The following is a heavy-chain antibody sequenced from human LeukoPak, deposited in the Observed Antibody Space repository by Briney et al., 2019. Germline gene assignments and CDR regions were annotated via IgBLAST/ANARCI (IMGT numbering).Heavy chain of an antibody. V-gene: IGHV4-34*01. Sequence: PSETLCLTCAVSGVSFDDYYWSWVRQTPGKGLEWIGEINHSGYTNDSPSLKSRVTLSIDTSRKQFSLNLRSVTVADAGIYYCTRMTTGHDYWGQGTLFTVSS. D-gene: IGHD4-17*01. CDR2: INHSGYT. CDR3: TRMTTGHDY. CDR1: GVSFDDYY. J-gene: IGHJ4*02.